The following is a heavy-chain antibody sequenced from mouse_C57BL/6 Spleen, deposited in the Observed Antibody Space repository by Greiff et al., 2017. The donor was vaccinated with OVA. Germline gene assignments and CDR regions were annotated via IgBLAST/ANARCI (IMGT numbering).Heavy chain of an antibody. J-gene: IGHJ4*01. Sequence: QVQLQQSGAELVRPGTSVKVSCKASGYAFTNYLIEWVKQRPGQGLEWIGVINPGSGGTNYNEKFKGKATLTADKSSSTAYMQLSSLTPEDSAVYFCARETDYAMDYWGQGTSVTVSS. CDR3: ARETDYAMDY. V-gene: IGHV1-54*01. CDR2: INPGSGGT. CDR1: GYAFTNYL.